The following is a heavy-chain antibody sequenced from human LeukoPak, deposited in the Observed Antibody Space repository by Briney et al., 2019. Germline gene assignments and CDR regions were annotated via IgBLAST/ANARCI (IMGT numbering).Heavy chain of an antibody. CDR2: INPNSGGT. D-gene: IGHD1-20*01. CDR3: ARGVTGITGTTEY. V-gene: IGHV1-2*02. J-gene: IGHJ4*02. Sequence: PGGSLRLSCAASGYTFTGYYMHWVRQAPGQGLEWMGWINPNSGGTNYAQKFQGRVTMTRDTSISTAYMELSRLRSDDTAVYYCARGVTGITGTTEYWGQGTLVTVSS. CDR1: GYTFTGYY.